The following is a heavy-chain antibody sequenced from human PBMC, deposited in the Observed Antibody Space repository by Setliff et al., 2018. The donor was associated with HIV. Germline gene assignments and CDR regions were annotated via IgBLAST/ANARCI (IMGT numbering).Heavy chain of an antibody. D-gene: IGHD3-22*01. CDR3: ASYYYDSSGYPQGAFDI. CDR1: GGTFSSYA. V-gene: IGHV1-69*05. J-gene: IGHJ3*02. CDR2: IIPIFGTA. Sequence: SVKVSCKASGGTFSSYAISWVRQAPGQGLEWMGGIIPIFGTANYAQKFQGRVTITTDESTSTAYMELSSLRSEDTAVYYCASYYYDSSGYPQGAFDIWGQGTMVTVSS.